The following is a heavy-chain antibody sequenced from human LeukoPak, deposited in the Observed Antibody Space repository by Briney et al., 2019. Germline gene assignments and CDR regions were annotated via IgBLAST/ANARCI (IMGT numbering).Heavy chain of an antibody. CDR1: GYTFTNYT. CDR2: IDTNTGSP. J-gene: IGHJ4*02. V-gene: IGHV7-4-1*02. CDR3: TRGRDPTGYFVY. D-gene: IGHD3-9*01. Sequence: WASVKVSCKASGYTFTNYTINWVRLAPGLGLEWMGWIDTNTGSPTYAQGFAGRFVFSLDTSVTTTYLQISSLKAEDTAVYFCTRGRDPTGYFVYWGQGTLVTVSS.